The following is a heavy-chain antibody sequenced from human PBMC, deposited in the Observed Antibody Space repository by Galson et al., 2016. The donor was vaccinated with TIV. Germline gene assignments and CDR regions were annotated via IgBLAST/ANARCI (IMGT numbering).Heavy chain of an antibody. CDR2: INCGNGNT. J-gene: IGHJ4*02. V-gene: IGHV1-3*01. Sequence: HWVRQAPGQRLEWMGWINCGNGNTKYAQKFKGRVTITRDTSASTVYMELSSLTSDDTSVYFCARDSPGAAKFFDYWGQGALVAVSS. CDR3: ARDSPGAAKFFDY. D-gene: IGHD7-27*01.